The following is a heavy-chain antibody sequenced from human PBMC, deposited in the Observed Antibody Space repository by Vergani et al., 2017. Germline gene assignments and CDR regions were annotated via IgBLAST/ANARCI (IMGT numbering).Heavy chain of an antibody. J-gene: IGHJ6*02. CDR3: AKDSATKQLVYYYYGMDV. D-gene: IGHD6-13*01. CDR2: ISGSGGST. V-gene: IGHV3-23*01. Sequence: EVQLLESGGGLVQPGGSLRLSCAASGFTFSSYAMRWVRQAPGKGLEWVSAISGSGGSTYYADSVKGRFTISRDNSKNTLYLQMNSMRAEDTAVYYCAKDSATKQLVYYYYGMDVWGQGTTVTVSS. CDR1: GFTFSSYA.